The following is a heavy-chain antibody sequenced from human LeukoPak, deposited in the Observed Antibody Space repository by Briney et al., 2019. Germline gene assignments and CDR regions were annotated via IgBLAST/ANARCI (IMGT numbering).Heavy chain of an antibody. CDR3: ARHKKELTSKNNWNLFDY. J-gene: IGHJ4*02. V-gene: IGHV3-7*01. CDR2: IKQDGSEK. Sequence: GGSLRLSCAASGFTFSSYWMSWVRQAPGKGLEWVANIKQDGSEKYYVDSVKGRFTISRDNAKNSLYLQMNSLRAEDTAVYYCARHKKELTSKNNWNLFDYWGQGTLVTVSS. D-gene: IGHD1-20*01. CDR1: GFTFSSYW.